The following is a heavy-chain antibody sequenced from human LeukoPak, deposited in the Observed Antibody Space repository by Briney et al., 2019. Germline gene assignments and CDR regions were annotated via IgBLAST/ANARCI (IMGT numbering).Heavy chain of an antibody. D-gene: IGHD3-3*01. CDR2: IYYSGST. CDR3: ARQGLLSPYYYYYYMDV. V-gene: IGHV4-39*07. Sequence: SETLSLTCTVSGGSISSDNYYWGWIRQPPGKGLEWIGGIYYSGSTYYNPSLKSRVTISVDTSKNQFSLKLSSVTAADTAVYYCARQGLLSPYYYYYYMDVWGKGTTVTISS. J-gene: IGHJ6*03. CDR1: GGSISSDNYY.